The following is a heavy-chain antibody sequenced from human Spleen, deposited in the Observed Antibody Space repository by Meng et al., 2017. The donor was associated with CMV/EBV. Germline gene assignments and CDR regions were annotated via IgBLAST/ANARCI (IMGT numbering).Heavy chain of an antibody. J-gene: IGHJ6*02. CDR2: IYYIGTT. V-gene: IGHV4-39*07. CDR3: AREAVFGLGYYGMDV. D-gene: IGHD3/OR15-3a*01. CDR1: GGSISSSAYY. Sequence: ESLKISCSVSGGSISSSAYYWGWIRQPPGKGLEWIGSIYYIGTTDQNPSLRSRLIMSVDTSKNQFSLTLRSVAVADTAVYFCAREAVFGLGYYGMDVWGQGTTVTVSS.